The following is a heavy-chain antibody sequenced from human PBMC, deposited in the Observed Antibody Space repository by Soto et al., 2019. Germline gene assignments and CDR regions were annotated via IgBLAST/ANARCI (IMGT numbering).Heavy chain of an antibody. J-gene: IGHJ2*01. CDR2: IIPIFGTA. D-gene: IGHD7-27*01. CDR3: AIPTGVTHLWYCDL. V-gene: IGHV1-69*12. CDR1: GGTFSSYA. Sequence: QVQLVQSGAEVKKPGSSVKVSCKASGGTFSSYAISWVRQAPGQGLEWMGGIIPIFGTANYAQKFQGRVTSTADEGTSTADMELSSLRAEDTAVYYCAIPTGVTHLWYCDLWGRGTLVTVSS.